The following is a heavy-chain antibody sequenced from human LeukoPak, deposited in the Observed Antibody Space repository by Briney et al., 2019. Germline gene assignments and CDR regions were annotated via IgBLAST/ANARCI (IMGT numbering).Heavy chain of an antibody. V-gene: IGHV3-21*01. Sequence: PGGSLRLSCAASGFTFSSYSMNWVRQAPGKGLEWVSSISSSSSYIYYADSVKGRFTISRDDAKNSLYLQMNSLRAEDTAVYYCARDSVEWEEGYYFDYWGQGTLVTVSS. CDR3: ARDSVEWEEGYYFDY. CDR1: GFTFSSYS. J-gene: IGHJ4*02. D-gene: IGHD1-26*01. CDR2: ISSSSSYI.